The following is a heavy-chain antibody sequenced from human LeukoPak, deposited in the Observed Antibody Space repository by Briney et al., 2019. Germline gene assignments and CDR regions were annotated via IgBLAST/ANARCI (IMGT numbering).Heavy chain of an antibody. Sequence: GGSLRLSCAASGFTFSSYGMHWVRQAPGKGLEWVAFIRYDGSNKYYADSVKGRFTISRDNSKNTLYLQINSLRAEDTAVYYCAKDPYSSGWLSKYYFDYWGQGTLVTVSS. CDR2: IRYDGSNK. D-gene: IGHD6-19*01. CDR1: GFTFSSYG. V-gene: IGHV3-30*02. CDR3: AKDPYSSGWLSKYYFDY. J-gene: IGHJ4*02.